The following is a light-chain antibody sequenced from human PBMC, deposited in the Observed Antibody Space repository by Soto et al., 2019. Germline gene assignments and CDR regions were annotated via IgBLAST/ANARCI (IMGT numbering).Light chain of an antibody. CDR3: CSFAVGAALV. CDR2: EGT. J-gene: IGLJ2*01. CDR1: SSNVGTYDL. Sequence: QSALTQPASVSASPGQSITISCTGTSSNVGTYDLVSWYQHHPDKAPKLIIYEGTKRPSGISSRFSGSKSGYTASLTISGLQAEDDADYYCCSFAVGAALVFGGGTKLTVL. V-gene: IGLV2-23*01.